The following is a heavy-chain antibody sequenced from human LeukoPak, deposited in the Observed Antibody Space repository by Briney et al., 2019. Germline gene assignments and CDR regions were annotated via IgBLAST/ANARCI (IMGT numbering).Heavy chain of an antibody. J-gene: IGHJ3*02. CDR2: IIPTFGTA. D-gene: IGHD6-19*01. Sequence: SVKVSCKASGGTFSSYAISWVRQAPGQGLEWMGRIIPTFGTANYAQKFQGRVTITTDESTSTAYMELSSLRSEDTAVYYCATSVVAGTAYDAFDIWGQGTMVTVSS. V-gene: IGHV1-69*05. CDR1: GGTFSSYA. CDR3: ATSVVAGTAYDAFDI.